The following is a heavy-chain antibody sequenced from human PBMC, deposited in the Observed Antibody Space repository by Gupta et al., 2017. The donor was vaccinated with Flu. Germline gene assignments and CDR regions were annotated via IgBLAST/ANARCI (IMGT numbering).Heavy chain of an antibody. J-gene: IGHJ4*02. D-gene: IGHD6-13*01. Sequence: EVQLLESGGGLVQPGGSLRLSCAASGFTFSSYAMSWVRQAPGKGLELVSAISGSGGSTYYADSVKGRFTISRDNSKNTLYLQMNSLRAEDTAVYYCAKGVPSSSWWGASYDYWGQGTLVTVSS. V-gene: IGHV3-23*01. CDR1: GFTFSSYA. CDR3: AKGVPSSSWWGASYDY. CDR2: ISGSGGST.